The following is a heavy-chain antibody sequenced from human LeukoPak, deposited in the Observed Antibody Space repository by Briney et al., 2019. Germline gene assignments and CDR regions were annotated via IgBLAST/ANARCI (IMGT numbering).Heavy chain of an antibody. J-gene: IGHJ4*02. D-gene: IGHD5-24*01. CDR3: AKGRRDGYNYPFFDS. Sequence: GGSLRLSCAASGFTFSNSAMSWVRQAPGKGLEWVSNIIGNSVSTYYADFVKGRFTISRDNSNNTLFLQMNSLSADDTAIYFCAKGRRDGYNYPFFDSWGQGAWVIVSS. CDR2: IIGNSVST. CDR1: GFTFSNSA. V-gene: IGHV3-23*01.